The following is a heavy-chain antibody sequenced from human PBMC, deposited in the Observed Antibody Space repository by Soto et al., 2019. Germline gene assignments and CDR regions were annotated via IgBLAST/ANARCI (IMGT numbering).Heavy chain of an antibody. J-gene: IGHJ4*02. CDR3: ARVPDY. V-gene: IGHV4-30-2*01. Sequence: SETLSLTCAVSGGSISSGGYSWSWIRQPPGKGLEWIGYMYHSGSTYYNPSLKSRVTISIDRSKNQFSLKLSSVAAADTAAYYCARVPDYWGQGILVTVSS. CDR2: MYHSGST. CDR1: GGSISSGGYS. D-gene: IGHD2-2*01.